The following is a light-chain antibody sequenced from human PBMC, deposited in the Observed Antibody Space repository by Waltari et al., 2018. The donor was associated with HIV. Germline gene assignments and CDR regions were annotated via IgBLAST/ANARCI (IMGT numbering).Light chain of an antibody. J-gene: IGLJ1*01. CDR2: DVS. CDR3: SSYTSSSTYV. Sequence: QSALTQPASVSGSPGQSITISCTGTSSDVGGHIYVSWYQQHPGKAPKLMIYDVSNRPAGVSTRFSGSKSGNTASLTISGLQAEDEADYYCSSYTSSSTYVFGTGTKVTVL. V-gene: IGLV2-14*03. CDR1: SSDVGGHIY.